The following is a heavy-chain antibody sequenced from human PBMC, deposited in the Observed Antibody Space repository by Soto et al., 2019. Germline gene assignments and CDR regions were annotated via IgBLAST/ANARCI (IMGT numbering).Heavy chain of an antibody. D-gene: IGHD1-26*01. Sequence: SETLSLTCTVSGGSVSSGSYYWSWIRQPPGKGLEWIGYIYYSGSTNYNPSLKSRVTISVDTSKNQFSLKLSSVTAADTAVYYCAATQSGSYPRAWWFDPWGQGTLVTVSS. V-gene: IGHV4-61*01. CDR3: AATQSGSYPRAWWFDP. CDR2: IYYSGST. CDR1: GGSVSSGSYY. J-gene: IGHJ5*02.